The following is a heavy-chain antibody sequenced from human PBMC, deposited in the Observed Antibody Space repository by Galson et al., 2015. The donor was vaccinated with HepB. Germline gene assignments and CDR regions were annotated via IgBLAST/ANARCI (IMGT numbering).Heavy chain of an antibody. J-gene: IGHJ4*02. Sequence: SLRLSCAASGFTFSSYGMHWVRQAPGKGLEWVAVIWYDGSNKYYADSVKGRFTISRDNSKNTLYLQMNSLRAEDTAVYYCARDRHPWLRLDVAPGYWGQGTLVTVSS. D-gene: IGHD5-12*01. CDR3: ARDRHPWLRLDVAPGY. V-gene: IGHV3-33*01. CDR1: GFTFSSYG. CDR2: IWYDGSNK.